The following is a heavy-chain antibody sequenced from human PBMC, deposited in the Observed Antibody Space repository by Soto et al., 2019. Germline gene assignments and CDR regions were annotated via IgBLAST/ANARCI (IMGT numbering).Heavy chain of an antibody. CDR1: GGSISSGDHY. CDR2: IYYSGTT. D-gene: IGHD3-22*01. J-gene: IGHJ4*02. V-gene: IGHV4-30-4*01. CDR3: ATYYDSSGPTFDY. Sequence: SETLSLTCTVSGGSISSGDHYWSWIRQPPGKGLEWIGYIYYSGTTYYNPPLKSRVTISVDTSKNQFSLRLSSVTAADTAVYYCATYYDSSGPTFDYWGQGTPVTVS.